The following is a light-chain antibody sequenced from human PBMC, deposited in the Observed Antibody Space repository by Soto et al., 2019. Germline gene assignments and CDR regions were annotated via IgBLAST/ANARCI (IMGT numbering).Light chain of an antibody. CDR2: DVS. J-gene: IGLJ1*01. CDR3: SSFVGGNIYV. CDR1: SSDVGGYDF. V-gene: IGLV2-8*01. Sequence: QSALTQPPSASGSPGQSVTICCTGTSSDVGGYDFDAWHQQHPGKAPRLMIYDVSKRPSGVPDRFSGSKSGYTASLTVSGLQAEDEADYYCSSFVGGNIYVFGTGTKLTVL.